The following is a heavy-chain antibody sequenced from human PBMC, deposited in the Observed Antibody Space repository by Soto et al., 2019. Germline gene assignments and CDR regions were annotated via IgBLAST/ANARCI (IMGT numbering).Heavy chain of an antibody. V-gene: IGHV1-2*04. J-gene: IGHJ5*02. CDR1: GYTFTGYY. CDR3: ARGDIVVVVAATHGNWFDP. CDR2: INPNSGGT. D-gene: IGHD2-15*01. Sequence: QVQLVQSGAEVKKPGASVKVSCKASGYTFTGYYMHWVRQAPGQGLEWMGWINPNSGGTNYAQKFQGWVTMTRDTSISTAYMELSRLRSDDTAVHYCARGDIVVVVAATHGNWFDPWGQGTLVTVSS.